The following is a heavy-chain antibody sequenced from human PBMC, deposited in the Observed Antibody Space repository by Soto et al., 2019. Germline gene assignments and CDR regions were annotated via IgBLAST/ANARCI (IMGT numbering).Heavy chain of an antibody. CDR2: IKSKTDGGTT. CDR3: TTAYYDFIWGSYRPEFDY. CDR1: GFTFSNAW. V-gene: IGHV3-15*01. D-gene: IGHD3-16*02. J-gene: IGHJ4*02. Sequence: PGGSLRLSCAASGFTFSNAWMSWVRQAPGKGLEWVGRIKSKTDGGTTDYAAPVKGRFTISRDDSKNTLYLQMNSLKTEDTAVYYCTTAYYDFIWGSYRPEFDYWGQGTVVTVSS.